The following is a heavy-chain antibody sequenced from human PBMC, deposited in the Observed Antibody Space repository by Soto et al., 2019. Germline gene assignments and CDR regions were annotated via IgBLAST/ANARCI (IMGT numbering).Heavy chain of an antibody. CDR1: VCTFSSYA. CDR2: ISGSGGST. D-gene: IGHD5-18*01. V-gene: IGHV3-23*01. J-gene: IGHJ4*02. CDR3: AKVDVDPAMDAHFEY. Sequence: GGSLRLSCASSVCTFSSYAMSCVRHAPGKGLEWVSAISGSGGSTYYADSVKGRFTISRDNSKNTLYLQMNSLRAEDTAVYYCAKVDVDPAMDAHFEYLGQGTLVIVS.